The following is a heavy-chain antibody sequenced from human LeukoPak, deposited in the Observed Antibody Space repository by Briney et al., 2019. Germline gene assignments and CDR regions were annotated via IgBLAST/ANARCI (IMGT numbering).Heavy chain of an antibody. CDR2: IHYSGST. J-gene: IGHJ4*02. D-gene: IGHD3-16*01. V-gene: IGHV4-59*01. Sequence: SETLSLTCSVSGGSISSYYWSWIRQPPGKGLEWIGYIHYSGSTNYNPSLKSRVTISADTSNNQFSLRLISVTAADTAVYYCARTPRGEFSDYWGQGTLVTVSS. CDR1: GGSISSYY. CDR3: ARTPRGEFSDY.